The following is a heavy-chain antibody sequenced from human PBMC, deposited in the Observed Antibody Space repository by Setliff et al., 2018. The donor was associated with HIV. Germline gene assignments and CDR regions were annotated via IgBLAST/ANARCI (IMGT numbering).Heavy chain of an antibody. CDR3: ARVLTIFGVVPWFDP. J-gene: IGHJ5*02. V-gene: IGHV1-8*03. CDR2: MNPNSGNT. D-gene: IGHD3-3*01. CDR1: GYTFTSYD. Sequence: ASVKVSCKASGYTFTSYDINWVRQATGQGLEGMGWMNPNSGNTGYAQKFQGRVTITRNTSISTAYMELSSLRSEDTAVYYCARVLTIFGVVPWFDPWGQGTLVTVS.